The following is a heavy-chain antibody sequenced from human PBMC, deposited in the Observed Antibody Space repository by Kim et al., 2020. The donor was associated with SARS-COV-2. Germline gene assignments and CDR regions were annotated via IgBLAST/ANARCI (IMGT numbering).Heavy chain of an antibody. D-gene: IGHD1-26*01. CDR3: AKIVHEHFYYYYGMDV. V-gene: IGHV3-23*01. Sequence: SVKGRFTISRDNSKNQLYLQMNSLRAEDTAVYYCAKIVHEHFYYYYGMDVWGQGTTVTVSS. J-gene: IGHJ6*02.